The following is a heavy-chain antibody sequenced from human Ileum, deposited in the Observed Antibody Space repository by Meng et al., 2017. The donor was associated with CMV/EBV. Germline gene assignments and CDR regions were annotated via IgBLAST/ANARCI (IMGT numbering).Heavy chain of an antibody. J-gene: IGHJ5*02. CDR2: LSGSGRST. CDR3: AKGRELGGTWWWFDP. Sequence: SGFSCSSYGMTWVRQAPGKGLEWVSSLSGSGRSTYYADSVKGRFTISRDNSKNTLYLQMNNLRAEDAALYYCAKGRELGGTWWWFDPWGQGTLVTVSS. V-gene: IGHV3-23*01. CDR1: GFSCSSYG. D-gene: IGHD2-8*02.